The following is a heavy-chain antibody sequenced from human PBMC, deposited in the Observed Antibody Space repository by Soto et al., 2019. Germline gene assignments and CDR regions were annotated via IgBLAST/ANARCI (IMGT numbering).Heavy chain of an antibody. J-gene: IGHJ3*02. CDR1: GFTFSRSW. CDR2: IDQDGRQT. CDR3: ARDPLRSAFDI. Sequence: EVQLVESGGDLVQPGGSLRLSCAASGFTFSRSWMSWVRQPPGKGPEFVANIDQDGRQTNYVEYVRGRFTISRDNAKNSLYLQMNSLRVEDTAVYYCARDPLRSAFDIWGQGTMVTVSS. V-gene: IGHV3-7*04.